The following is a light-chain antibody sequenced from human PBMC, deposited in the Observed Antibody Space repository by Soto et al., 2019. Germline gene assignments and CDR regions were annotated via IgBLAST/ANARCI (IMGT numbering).Light chain of an antibody. Sequence: ETVLTQSPGTLSLSPGERATLSCRASQTVSSSYLAWYQQKPGQAPRRLIYGASSRATGNPDRLSGSGCGTDFTLTISSMVPEDFAVYYCQQYCKQYGSSPPSWTYGQGTRVEIK. V-gene: IGKV3-20*01. CDR2: GAS. J-gene: IGKJ1*01. CDR1: QTVSSSY. CDR3: QQYCKQYGSSPPSWT.